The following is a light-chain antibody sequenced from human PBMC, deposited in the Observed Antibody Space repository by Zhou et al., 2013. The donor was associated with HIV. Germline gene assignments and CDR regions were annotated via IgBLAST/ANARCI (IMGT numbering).Light chain of an antibody. CDR1: QTVSSN. CDR3: QQYNNWPFT. J-gene: IGKJ2*01. V-gene: IGKV3-15*01. Sequence: EIVMTQSPATLSVSPGERATLSCRASQTVSSNLARYQQKPGQTPRLLIYRTSTRATGVPARFSGSGSGTEFTLTINTMQSEDFAVYYCQQYNNWPFTFGQGTKLEIK. CDR2: RTS.